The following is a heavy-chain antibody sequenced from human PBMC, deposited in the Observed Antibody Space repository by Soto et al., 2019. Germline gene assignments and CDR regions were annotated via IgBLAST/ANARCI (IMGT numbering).Heavy chain of an antibody. CDR1: GYTFTSYD. Sequence: ASVKVSCKASGYTFTSYDINWVRQATGQGLEWMGWMNPNSGNTGYAQKFQGRVTMTRNTSISTAYMELSSLRSEDTAVYYCARPNRITMIEYYGMDVWGQGTTVTVSS. CDR2: MNPNSGNT. J-gene: IGHJ6*02. D-gene: IGHD3-22*01. CDR3: ARPNRITMIEYYGMDV. V-gene: IGHV1-8*01.